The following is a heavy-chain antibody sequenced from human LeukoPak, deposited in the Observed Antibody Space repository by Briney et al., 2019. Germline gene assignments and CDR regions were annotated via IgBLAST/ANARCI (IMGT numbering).Heavy chain of an antibody. CDR2: IFHSGGT. J-gene: IGHJ6*04. CDR1: GYSISSGYY. D-gene: IGHD3-10*01. CDR3: ARASGSYGSGSYYYGMDV. Sequence: SETLSLTCAVSGYSISSGYYWGWIRQPPGKGLEWIGSIFHSGGTYYNPSLKSRVNMSVDTSKNQISLKLSSVTAADTAVYYCARASGSYGSGSYYYGMDVWGKGTTVTVSS. V-gene: IGHV4-38-2*01.